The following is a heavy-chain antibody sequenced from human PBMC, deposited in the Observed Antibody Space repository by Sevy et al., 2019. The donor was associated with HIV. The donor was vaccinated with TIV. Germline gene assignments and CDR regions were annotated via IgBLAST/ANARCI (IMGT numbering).Heavy chain of an antibody. Sequence: GGSLRLSCRVSGISFTTSGMHWVRQAPGKGLEWVATISFDATNKHYPDSVKGRFTISRDNFQNSLFLQMDSLRPEDTAVYYCALERLSSDVAEYFQNWGQGTLVTVSS. J-gene: IGHJ1*01. CDR3: ALERLSSDVAEYFQN. CDR1: GISFTTSG. V-gene: IGHV3-30*03. CDR2: ISFDATNK. D-gene: IGHD1-1*01.